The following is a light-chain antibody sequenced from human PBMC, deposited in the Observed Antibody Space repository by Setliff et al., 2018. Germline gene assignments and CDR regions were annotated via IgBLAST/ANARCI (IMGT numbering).Light chain of an antibody. J-gene: IGLJ2*01. CDR1: GSDIGTYNL. V-gene: IGLV2-23*02. CDR3: CSYGRNRSYVYVL. Sequence: QSALTQPASVSGSPGQSITISCTGSGSDIGTYNLVSWYQQHPGKAPQLIIYEVTRRPSGVSDRFSASKSGNTASLTISGLQAEDEAHYFCCSYGRNRSYVYVLFGGGTKVTVL. CDR2: EVT.